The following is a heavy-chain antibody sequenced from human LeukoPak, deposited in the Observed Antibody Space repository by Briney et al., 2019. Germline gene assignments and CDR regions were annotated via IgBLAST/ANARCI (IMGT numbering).Heavy chain of an antibody. CDR2: IYYRGST. CDR1: GGSISSSSYY. V-gene: IGHV4-39*01. Sequence: SETLSLTCTVSGGSISSSSYYWGWIRQPPGKGLEWIGSIYYRGSTYYNPSLQSRVTISVDTSKNEFSLKLGSVTAADTAVYYCAIIGRGLITSTNYGMDVWGQGTTVTVSS. J-gene: IGHJ6*02. D-gene: IGHD3-10*01. CDR3: AIIGRGLITSTNYGMDV.